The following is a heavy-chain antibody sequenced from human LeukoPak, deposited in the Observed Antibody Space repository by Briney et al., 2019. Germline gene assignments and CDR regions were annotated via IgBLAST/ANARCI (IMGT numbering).Heavy chain of an antibody. D-gene: IGHD4-17*01. CDR2: ISYDGTNK. Sequence: PGGSLRLSCAASGFTFSNYAMHWVRQAPGKGLDWVAVISYDGTNKYYADSVKGPFTISRDNSKNTLYLQMNSLRAEDTAVYYCAKDGAPTVTTGGDYFDYWGQGTLVTVSS. CDR1: GFTFSNYA. V-gene: IGHV3-30-3*01. CDR3: AKDGAPTVTTGGDYFDY. J-gene: IGHJ4*02.